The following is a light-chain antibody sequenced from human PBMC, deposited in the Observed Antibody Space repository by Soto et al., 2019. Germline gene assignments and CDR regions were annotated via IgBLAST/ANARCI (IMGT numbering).Light chain of an antibody. Sequence: QSALTQPASVSGSPGQSITISCTGTSSDVGSYNLFSWYQQHPGKAPKLIIYEVTKRPSGVSNRFSGSKSGNAASLTISGLHAEDEADYYCCSYADSTTVFGGGTKLTVL. CDR1: SSDVGSYNL. V-gene: IGLV2-23*02. J-gene: IGLJ3*02. CDR3: CSYADSTTV. CDR2: EVT.